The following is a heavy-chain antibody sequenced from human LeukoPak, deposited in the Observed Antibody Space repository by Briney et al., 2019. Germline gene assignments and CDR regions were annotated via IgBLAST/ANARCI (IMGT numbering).Heavy chain of an antibody. Sequence: TGGSLRLSCAASGFTVSSYYMSWVRQAPGKGLEWVSVIYIGGSTYYADSVKGRFTISRDKSKNTLFLQMNSLRAEDTAVYYCARVQGSGSGPVDHWGQGTLVTVSS. CDR1: GFTVSSYY. CDR3: ARVQGSGSGPVDH. CDR2: IYIGGST. J-gene: IGHJ4*02. D-gene: IGHD3-10*01. V-gene: IGHV3-53*01.